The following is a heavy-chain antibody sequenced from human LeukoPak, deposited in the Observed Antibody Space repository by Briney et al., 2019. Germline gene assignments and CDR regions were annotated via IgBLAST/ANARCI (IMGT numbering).Heavy chain of an antibody. CDR1: GFTFSSYA. D-gene: IGHD6-19*01. Sequence: PGGSLRLSCAASGFTFSSYAMSWVRQAPGKGLEWVSAISGSGGSTYYADSVKGRFTISRDNSKNTLYLQMNSLRAEDTAVYYCVKDMVGSSGYNDYWGQETLVTVSS. V-gene: IGHV3-23*01. J-gene: IGHJ4*02. CDR2: ISGSGGST. CDR3: VKDMVGSSGYNDY.